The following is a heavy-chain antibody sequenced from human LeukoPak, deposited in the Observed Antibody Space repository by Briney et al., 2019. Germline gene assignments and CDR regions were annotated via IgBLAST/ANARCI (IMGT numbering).Heavy chain of an antibody. J-gene: IGHJ5*02. CDR1: GGSISSYY. Sequence: SETLSLTCTVSGGSISSYYWGWIRQPPGKGLEWIGSLYRTGDTYYNPSLKSRVTISGDTSKNQFSLKLSSVTAADTAVYYCARLGSGSPSSWGQGTLVTVSS. V-gene: IGHV4-39*01. D-gene: IGHD3-10*01. CDR2: LYRTGDT. CDR3: ARLGSGSPSS.